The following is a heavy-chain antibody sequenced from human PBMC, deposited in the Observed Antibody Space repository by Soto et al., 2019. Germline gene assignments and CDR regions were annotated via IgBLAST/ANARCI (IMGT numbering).Heavy chain of an antibody. CDR3: ARYNAASGTYYFDY. J-gene: IGHJ4*02. V-gene: IGHV4-4*02. D-gene: IGHD6-13*01. Sequence: QVELQESGPGLVKPSGTLSLTCAVSGDSVSSRFWWSWVRQSPGKGLEWIGEIYHSGSANYNPSLKDRFTRPVATPKSQFSLKLNQVTPAATAVYYCARYNAASGTYYFDYWGQGTWVTV. CDR1: GDSVSSRFW. CDR2: IYHSGSA.